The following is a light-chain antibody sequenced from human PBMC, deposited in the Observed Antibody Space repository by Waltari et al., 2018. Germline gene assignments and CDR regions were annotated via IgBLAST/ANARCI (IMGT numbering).Light chain of an antibody. Sequence: SDVLTPPPSVSVSPGQTARTTCGGNNVGRTNVPWYQQKPGQAPVLGVYDDSARPSGIPERLSGFNSGNTAILTISRVEVGDEADYYCQVWDSSTDHHVVFGGGTKLTVL. J-gene: IGLJ2*01. CDR1: NVGRTN. CDR3: QVWDSSTDHHVV. CDR2: DDS. V-gene: IGLV3-21*02.